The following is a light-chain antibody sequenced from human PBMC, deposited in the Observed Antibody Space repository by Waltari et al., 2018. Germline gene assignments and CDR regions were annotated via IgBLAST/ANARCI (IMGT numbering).Light chain of an antibody. CDR2: EVD. J-gene: IGLJ1*01. V-gene: IGLV2-8*01. Sequence: QSALTQPPSASGSPGQSVTISCTGTSSDVGGFKDVSWYQHHPGKAPKLMIYEVDKRHSGVPNRFSGSKSGNTASLTVSGLQAEDEADYYCSSYAGSKNLAVFGTGTKITVL. CDR1: SSDVGGFKD. CDR3: SSYAGSKNLAV.